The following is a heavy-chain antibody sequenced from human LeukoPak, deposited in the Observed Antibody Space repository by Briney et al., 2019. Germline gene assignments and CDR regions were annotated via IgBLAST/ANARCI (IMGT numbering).Heavy chain of an antibody. CDR2: IYYSGNT. Sequence: SETLSLTCTVSGTSISSGAYSWSWVRQHPGKGLEWIAYIYYSGNTYYNPSLKRRVTISVDTSKNQFSLKLSSVTAADTAVYYCARTITIFGALGYFDYCGQGTLATVSS. V-gene: IGHV4-31*03. D-gene: IGHD3-3*01. J-gene: IGHJ4*02. CDR1: GTSISSGAYS. CDR3: ARTITIFGALGYFDY.